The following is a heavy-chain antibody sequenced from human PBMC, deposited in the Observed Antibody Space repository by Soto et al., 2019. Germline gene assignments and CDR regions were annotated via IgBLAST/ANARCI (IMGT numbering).Heavy chain of an antibody. Sequence: EVQLVESGGGLVQPGGSLKLSCAASGFTFSGSAIHWVRQASGKGLEWVGRIRDKANSYATVYAASVRGRFTISRDDSKSTAYLEMNSLRTEDTAVYYCSRHGYYYDGRGDSEDNWGQGTLVTVSS. V-gene: IGHV3-73*02. J-gene: IGHJ4*02. CDR1: GFTFSGSA. D-gene: IGHD3-22*01. CDR3: SRHGYYYDGRGDSEDN. CDR2: IRDKANSYAT.